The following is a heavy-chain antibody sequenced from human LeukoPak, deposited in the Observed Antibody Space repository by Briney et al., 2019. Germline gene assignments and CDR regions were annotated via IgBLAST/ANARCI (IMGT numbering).Heavy chain of an antibody. CDR1: GFTFSSYW. J-gene: IGHJ5*01. CDR2: IKQDGSEK. CDR3: AREVVVAARINWFDS. V-gene: IGHV3-7*01. Sequence: SGGSLRLSCAASGFTFSSYWMSWVRQAPGKGLEWVASIKQDGSEKYYVDSVKGRFTTSRDNAKNSLYLEMNSLRAEDTAVYFCAREVVVAARINWFDSWGQGTLVTVSS. D-gene: IGHD2-15*01.